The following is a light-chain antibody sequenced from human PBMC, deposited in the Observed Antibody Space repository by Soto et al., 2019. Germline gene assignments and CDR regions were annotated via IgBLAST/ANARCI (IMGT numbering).Light chain of an antibody. J-gene: IGKJ1*01. CDR1: ENINSY. Sequence: DIQMTQSPSSLSASVEDRVIITCRASENINSYLNWYQQKPGKAPKLLIYAASSLQSGVPSRFSGSGSETVFTLTINNLQPEDSATYYFQQSYSILVTFGQGTKVEIK. V-gene: IGKV1-39*01. CDR2: AAS. CDR3: QQSYSILVT.